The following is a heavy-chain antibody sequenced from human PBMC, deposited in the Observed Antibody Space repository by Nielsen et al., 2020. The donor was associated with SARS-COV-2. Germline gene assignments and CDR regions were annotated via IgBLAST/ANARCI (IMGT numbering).Heavy chain of an antibody. D-gene: IGHD1-26*01. V-gene: IGHV4-39*01. J-gene: IGHJ6*02. CDR2: IYYSGST. Sequence: GSLRLSCTVSGGSISSSSYYWGWIRQPPGKGLEWIGSIYYSGSTYYNPSLKSRVTISVDTSKNQFSLKLSSVTAADTAVYYCARGKATYGYYYGMDVWGQGTTVTVSS. CDR1: GGSISSSSYY. CDR3: ARGKATYGYYYGMDV.